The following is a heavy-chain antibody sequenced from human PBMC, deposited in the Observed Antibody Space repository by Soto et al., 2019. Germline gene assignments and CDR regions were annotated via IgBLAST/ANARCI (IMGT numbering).Heavy chain of an antibody. CDR2: ISGSGGST. V-gene: IGHV3-23*01. CDR1: GFTFSSYA. D-gene: IGHD3-3*01. Sequence: GGSLRLSCAASGFTFSSYAMSWVRQAPGKGLEWVSAISGSGGSTYYADSVKGRFTISRDNSKNTLYLQMNSLRAEDTAVYYCANPRPYYEFWAAPTDGQFDPWGQGTLVTVSS. J-gene: IGHJ5*02. CDR3: ANPRPYYEFWAAPTDGQFDP.